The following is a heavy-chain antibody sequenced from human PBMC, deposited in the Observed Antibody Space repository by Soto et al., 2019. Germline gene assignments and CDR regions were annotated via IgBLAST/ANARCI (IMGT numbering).Heavy chain of an antibody. Sequence: QLQLQESGPGLVKPSETLSLTCTVSGGSISSSSYYWGWIRQPPGKGLEWIGSIYYSGSTYYNPSLKSRVTISVDTSKNQFSLKLSSVTAADTAVYYCARLPGITMIVVVQPAGYFDLWGRGTLVTVSS. J-gene: IGHJ2*01. V-gene: IGHV4-39*01. CDR2: IYYSGST. D-gene: IGHD3-22*01. CDR3: ARLPGITMIVVVQPAGYFDL. CDR1: GGSISSSSYY.